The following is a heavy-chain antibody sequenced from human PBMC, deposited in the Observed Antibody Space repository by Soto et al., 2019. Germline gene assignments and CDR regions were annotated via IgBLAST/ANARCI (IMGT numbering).Heavy chain of an antibody. Sequence: QVKLVQSGAEVKKPGASVKVSCQASGYTFTSYGISWVRQAPGQGLEWMGWISAYNGHTNYAQKLQGRVTMTTATATSTAYMDLRSLRPDDTAEYYCAIDGGVQARFDPWGPGTLVIVSS. J-gene: IGHJ5*02. CDR1: GYTFTSYG. CDR2: ISAYNGHT. V-gene: IGHV1-18*01. D-gene: IGHD2-8*02. CDR3: AIDGGVQARFDP.